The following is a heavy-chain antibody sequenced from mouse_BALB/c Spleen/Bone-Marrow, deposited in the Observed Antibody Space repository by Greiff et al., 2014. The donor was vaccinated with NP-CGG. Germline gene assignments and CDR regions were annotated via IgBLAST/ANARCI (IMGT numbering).Heavy chain of an antibody. CDR3: ARFAGTPYTMDY. V-gene: IGHV3-1*02. CDR1: GYSITSDYS. CDR2: IHYSGTN. D-gene: IGHD4-1*01. Sequence: EVHLVESGPDLVKPSQSLSLTCTVTGYSITSDYSWPWLRQFPGNQLEWVGYIHYSGTNVYNPSLKSRSSITRDTSNNQFFLQLNSVTTEDTATYYCARFAGTPYTMDYWGQGTSLTVSS. J-gene: IGHJ4*01.